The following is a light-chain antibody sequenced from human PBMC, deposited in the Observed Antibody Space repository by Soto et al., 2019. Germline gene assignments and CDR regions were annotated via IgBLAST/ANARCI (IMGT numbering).Light chain of an antibody. J-gene: IGKJ1*01. CDR2: GAS. Sequence: EIVLTQSPGTLSLSPGERATLSCRASQSGSSSYLAWYQQKPGQAPRLLIYGASSRATGIPDRFSGSGSGTDFTLTISRLEPEDFAVYSCQQYGSSQSFGQGTKVELK. CDR1: QSGSSSY. V-gene: IGKV3-20*01. CDR3: QQYGSSQS.